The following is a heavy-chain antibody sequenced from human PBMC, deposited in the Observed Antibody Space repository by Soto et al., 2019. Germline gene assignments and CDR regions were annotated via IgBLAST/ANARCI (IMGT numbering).Heavy chain of an antibody. CDR3: AREGDYGIVLLDY. CDR1: GGSISSGDYY. D-gene: IGHD3-10*01. Sequence: QVQLQESGPGLVKPSQTLSLTCTVSGGSISSGDYYWSWIRQPPGKGLEWIGYIYYSGSTYYNPFLKSRVTISVDTSKNQFSLKLSSVTAADTAVYYCAREGDYGIVLLDYWGQGTLVTVSS. J-gene: IGHJ4*02. CDR2: IYYSGST. V-gene: IGHV4-30-4*01.